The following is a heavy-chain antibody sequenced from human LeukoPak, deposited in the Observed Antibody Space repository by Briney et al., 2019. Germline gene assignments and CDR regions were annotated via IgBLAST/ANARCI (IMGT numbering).Heavy chain of an antibody. D-gene: IGHD2-8*01. CDR2: ISADARST. CDR3: AKDTGYGIQTPLFFDY. V-gene: IGHV3-23*01. Sequence: QPGGSLRLSCAASGFTFSNYAMGWVRQAPGKGLEWVSAISADARSTYHADSVKGRFTISRDNSKNTLYLQMNSLRAEDTAVYYCAKDTGYGIQTPLFFDYWGQGTLVTVSS. CDR1: GFTFSNYA. J-gene: IGHJ4*02.